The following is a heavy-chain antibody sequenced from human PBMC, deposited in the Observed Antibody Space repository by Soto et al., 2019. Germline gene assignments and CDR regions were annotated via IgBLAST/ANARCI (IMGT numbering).Heavy chain of an antibody. D-gene: IGHD5-18*01. CDR1: GFSLTTSGVG. Sequence: QITLKESGPTRVRPTQTLALTCTFSGFSLTTSGVGVGWIRKTPGKALEWLAVIYWDDDKRYSPSLKSRLTINKDTSKTRVVLKMADMDPVDTATYFCAHRGYMYGNWDHGYFDYWGQGTLVTVSS. V-gene: IGHV2-5*02. CDR2: IYWDDDK. J-gene: IGHJ4*02. CDR3: AHRGYMYGNWDHGYFDY.